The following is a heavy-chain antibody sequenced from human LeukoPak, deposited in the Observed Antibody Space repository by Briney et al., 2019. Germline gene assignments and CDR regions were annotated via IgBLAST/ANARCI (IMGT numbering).Heavy chain of an antibody. J-gene: IGHJ6*03. CDR2: ISYDGSNK. D-gene: IGHD2-15*01. Sequence: GGSLRLSCAASGFTFSSYGMHWVRQAPGKGLEWVAVISYDGSNKYYADSVKGRFTISRDNSKNTLYLQMNSLRAEDTAIYYCAKNGDRGAYCTGGTCYPYFYYYMDVWGKGTTVTI. CDR3: AKNGDRGAYCTGGTCYPYFYYYMDV. V-gene: IGHV3-30*18. CDR1: GFTFSSYG.